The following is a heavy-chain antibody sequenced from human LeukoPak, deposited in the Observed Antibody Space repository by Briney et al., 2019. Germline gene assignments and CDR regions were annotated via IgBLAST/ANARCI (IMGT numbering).Heavy chain of an antibody. V-gene: IGHV4-34*01. Sequence: SETLSLTCAVYGGSFSGYYWTWICQPPDPGMERVGDVNACGSTNYNPTPRSRVTISVDTATNNIPLYLRSVTAADAAVYCCARGRQGVSLIVVVMTADSDYLDVWGKGTTVTVS. CDR3: ARGRQGVSLIVVVMTADSDYLDV. CDR1: GGSFSGYY. J-gene: IGHJ6*03. D-gene: IGHD3-22*01. CDR2: VNACGST.